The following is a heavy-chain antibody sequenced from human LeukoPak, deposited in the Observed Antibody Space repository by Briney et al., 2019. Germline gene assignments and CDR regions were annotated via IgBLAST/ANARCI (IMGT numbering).Heavy chain of an antibody. Sequence: GGSLRLSCAASGFTFSSHWMIWVPQAPGMGLEWVANIKQDGSEKDYVDSVKGRFTISRDNPKNSLYLQMNSLRAEDTAVYYCAREYSYGYDAFDMWGQGKMVTVSS. CDR2: IKQDGSEK. D-gene: IGHD5-18*01. V-gene: IGHV3-7*01. CDR1: GFTFSSHW. CDR3: AREYSYGYDAFDM. J-gene: IGHJ3*02.